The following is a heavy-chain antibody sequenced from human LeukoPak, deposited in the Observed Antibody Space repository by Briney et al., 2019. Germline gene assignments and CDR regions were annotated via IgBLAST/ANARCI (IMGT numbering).Heavy chain of an antibody. D-gene: IGHD6-19*01. Sequence: QSGGSLRLSCAASGFTFSSYWMHWVRQAPGKGLVWVSRINSDGSSTYYADSVKGRFTISRDNSKNTLYLQMNSLRAEDTAVYYCARTPGIAVAVEGYFDYWGQGTLVTVSS. CDR2: INSDGSST. J-gene: IGHJ4*02. CDR1: GFTFSSYW. V-gene: IGHV3-74*01. CDR3: ARTPGIAVAVEGYFDY.